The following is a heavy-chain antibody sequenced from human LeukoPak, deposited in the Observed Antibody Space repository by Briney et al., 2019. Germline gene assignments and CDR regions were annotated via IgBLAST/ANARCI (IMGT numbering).Heavy chain of an antibody. CDR1: GCSISSSSYY. CDR2: IYYSGST. V-gene: IGHV4-39*01. CDR3: ARPATFRFSIAAAGEYYFDY. J-gene: IGHJ4*02. Sequence: SETLSLTCTVSGCSISSSSYYWGWIRQPPGKGLEWIGSIYYSGSTYYNPSLKSRVTISVDTSKNQFSRKLSSVTAADTAVYYCARPATFRFSIAAAGEYYFDYWGQGTLVTVSS. D-gene: IGHD6-13*01.